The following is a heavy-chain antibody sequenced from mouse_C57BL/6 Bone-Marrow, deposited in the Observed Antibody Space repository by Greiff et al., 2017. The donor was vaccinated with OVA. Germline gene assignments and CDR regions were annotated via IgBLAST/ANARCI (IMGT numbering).Heavy chain of an antibody. CDR1: GFSLTSYG. CDR3: ASLITTAAYWYFDV. Sequence: VQLQQSGPGLVQPSQSLSITCTVSGFSLTSYGVHWVRQSPGKGLEWLGVIWSGGSTDYNAAFISRLSISKDNSKSQVFFKMNSLQADDTAIYYCASLITTAAYWYFDVWGTGTTVTVSS. V-gene: IGHV2-2*01. D-gene: IGHD1-1*01. J-gene: IGHJ1*03. CDR2: IWSGGST.